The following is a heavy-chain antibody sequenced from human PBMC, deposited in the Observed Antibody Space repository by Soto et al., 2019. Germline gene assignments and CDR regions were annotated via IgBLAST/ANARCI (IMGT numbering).Heavy chain of an antibody. J-gene: IGHJ4*02. CDR1: GFTFNYYG. CDR3: ARDISNDFWSGYYMRLLEY. CDR2: IWYDGSNK. D-gene: IGHD3-3*01. Sequence: PEGSLILSCVASGFTFNYYGMHWVLQAPGKGLEWVAVIWYDGSNKYYVDSVKGRFTISRDQSKNTLYLQMNSLRAEDTAVYYCARDISNDFWSGYYMRLLEYWGQGTPVTVSS. V-gene: IGHV3-33*01.